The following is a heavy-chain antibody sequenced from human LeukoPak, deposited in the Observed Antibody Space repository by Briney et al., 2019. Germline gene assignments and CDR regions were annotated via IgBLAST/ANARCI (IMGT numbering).Heavy chain of an antibody. CDR2: ISGSGGKT. D-gene: IGHD5-18*01. V-gene: IGHV3-23*01. CDR3: ARGQRRHTDMAPSFDY. CDR1: GFTYAMSTYS. Sequence: GGSLRLSCAASGFTYAMSTYSMSWVRQAPRKGLEWVSAISGSGGKTYYADSVKGRFTISRDNSKNTLYLQMNSLRAEDTAVYYCARGQRRHTDMAPSFDYWGQGTLVTVSS. J-gene: IGHJ4*02.